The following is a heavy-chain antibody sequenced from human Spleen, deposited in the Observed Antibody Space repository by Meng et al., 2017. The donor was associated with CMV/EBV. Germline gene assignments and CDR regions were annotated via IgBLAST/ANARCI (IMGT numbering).Heavy chain of an antibody. Sequence: GESLKISCKGFGYSFTTYWIGWVRQMPGKGLEWMGWIHPHRGDTNYAQQFQGRVTLTRDTSINTGYTELTRLTSDDTAVYYCARDNNWGPDYWGQGTLVTVSS. J-gene: IGHJ4*02. V-gene: IGHV1-2*02. D-gene: IGHD7-27*01. CDR2: IHPHRGDT. CDR1: GYSFTTYW. CDR3: ARDNNWGPDY.